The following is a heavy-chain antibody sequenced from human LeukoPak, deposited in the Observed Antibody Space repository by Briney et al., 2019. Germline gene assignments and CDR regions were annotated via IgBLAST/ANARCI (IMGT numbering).Heavy chain of an antibody. CDR1: GFTFSGYG. Sequence: GRSLRLSCAASGFTFSGYGMHWVRQAPGKGLEWVAVIRYDGSNKYYADSVKGRFTISRDNSKNTLYLQMNSLRADDTAVYYCATENSGSYYGYFDSWGQGTLVTVSS. CDR2: IRYDGSNK. D-gene: IGHD1-26*01. V-gene: IGHV3-33*01. CDR3: ATENSGSYYGYFDS. J-gene: IGHJ4*03.